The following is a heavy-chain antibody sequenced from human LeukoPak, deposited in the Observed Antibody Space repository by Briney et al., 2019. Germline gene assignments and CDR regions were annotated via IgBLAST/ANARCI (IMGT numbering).Heavy chain of an antibody. CDR1: GDSFTSVTDY. D-gene: IGHD6-19*01. J-gene: IGHJ4*02. V-gene: IGHV4-39*07. CDR3: AGERGEEYSSGWYKTNYFYN. Sequence: SETLSLTCTVSGDSFTSVTDYWAWIRQPPGKGLEWIASGDYSGGTYYNPSLESRVAISADMSKNQISLKLASVTGADTAVYYCAGERGEEYSSGWYKTNYFYNWGQGIRVTVSS. CDR2: GDYSGGT.